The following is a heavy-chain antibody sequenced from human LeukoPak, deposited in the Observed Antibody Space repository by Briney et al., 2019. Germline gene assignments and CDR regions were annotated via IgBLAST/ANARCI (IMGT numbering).Heavy chain of an antibody. V-gene: IGHV1-69*01. Sequence: SVKVSCKASGGTFISYAISWVRQAPGQGLEWMGGIIPIFGTANYAQKFQGRVTITADESTSTAYMELSSLRSEDTAVYYCARASGMTSFGSRPLNWFDPWGQGTRVTVSS. J-gene: IGHJ5*02. CDR1: GGTFISYA. CDR3: ARASGMTSFGSRPLNWFDP. D-gene: IGHD3-3*01. CDR2: IIPIFGTA.